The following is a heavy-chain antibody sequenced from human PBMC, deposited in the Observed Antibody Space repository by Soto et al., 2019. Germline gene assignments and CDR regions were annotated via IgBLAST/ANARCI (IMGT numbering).Heavy chain of an antibody. V-gene: IGHV4-59*01. J-gene: IGHJ4*02. CDR1: GGSISSYY. D-gene: IGHD3-10*01. CDR3: ARAPRGNYGYPSYFDY. CDR2: IYYSGST. Sequence: PSETPSLTCTVSGGSISSYYWSWLRQPPGKGLEWIGYIYYSGSTNYNPSLKSRVTISVDTSKNQFSLKLSSVTAADTAVYYCARAPRGNYGYPSYFDYWGQGTLVTVSS.